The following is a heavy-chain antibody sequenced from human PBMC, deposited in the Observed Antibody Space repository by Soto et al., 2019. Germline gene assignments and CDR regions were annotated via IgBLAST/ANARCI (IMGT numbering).Heavy chain of an antibody. CDR1: GGSISGYY. V-gene: IGHV4-59*08. J-gene: IGHJ4*02. D-gene: IGHD6-19*01. Sequence: SETLSLTCTVSGGSISGYYWTWIRQSPGKGLEWIGYIHYSGSTNYNPSLKSRVNISEDTSRNQFSMKLTSVTAADTAMYYCAGIAVAGPYYFDYWGQGTLVTVSS. CDR3: AGIAVAGPYYFDY. CDR2: IHYSGST.